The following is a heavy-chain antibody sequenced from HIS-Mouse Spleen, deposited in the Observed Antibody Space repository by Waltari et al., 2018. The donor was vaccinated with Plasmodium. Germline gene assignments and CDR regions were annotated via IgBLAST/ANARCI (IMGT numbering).Heavy chain of an antibody. Sequence: QLQLQESGPGLVKPSETLSLTCTVSGGSISSSSYYWGWIRQPPGKGLEWIGSIYYSGSTYYNPSLKLSSVTAADTAVYYCASLPRVEEVTTPFYYYYYGMDVWGQGTTVTVSS. CDR2: IYYSGST. D-gene: IGHD3-10*01. V-gene: IGHV4-39*01. J-gene: IGHJ6*02. CDR1: GGSISSSSYY. CDR3: YGMDV.